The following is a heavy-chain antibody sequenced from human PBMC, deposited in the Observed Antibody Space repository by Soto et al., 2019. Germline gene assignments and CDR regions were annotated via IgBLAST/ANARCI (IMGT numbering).Heavy chain of an antibody. CDR3: SHRPSYCSGGSCDSGFDY. CDR2: IYWDDDK. CDR1: GFSLSTSGVG. V-gene: IGHV2-5*02. J-gene: IGHJ4*02. Sequence: QITLKESGPTLVKPTQTLTLTCTFSGFSLSTSGVGVGWIRQPPGKALEWLALIYWDDDKRYSPSLKSRLTRTKDTSKNHQALTMTNIDPGGTATYYCSHRPSYCSGGSCDSGFDYWGQATLVTVSS. D-gene: IGHD2-15*01.